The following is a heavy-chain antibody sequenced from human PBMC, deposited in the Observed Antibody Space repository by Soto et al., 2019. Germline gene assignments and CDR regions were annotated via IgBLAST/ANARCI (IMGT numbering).Heavy chain of an antibody. D-gene: IGHD2-2*01. J-gene: IGHJ4*02. CDR3: ARESRGAVGPAASDF. CDR1: AFSFRSYS. Sequence: TGGSLRLSCAASAFSFRSYSMNWARQPPEKGLEWVACISSGSGKIYYAASVQGSFTITRDTAKISVYLQMGSLRCEDTAVYYCARESRGAVGPAASDFWGQGTLVTVSS. CDR2: ISSGSGKI. V-gene: IGHV3-21*01.